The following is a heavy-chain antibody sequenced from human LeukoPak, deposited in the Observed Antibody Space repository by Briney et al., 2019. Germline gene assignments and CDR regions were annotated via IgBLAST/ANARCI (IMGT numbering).Heavy chain of an antibody. CDR1: GFTSSFYW. CDR2: IKEDGIEK. J-gene: IGHJ4*02. D-gene: IGHD3-10*01. Sequence: GGSLRLSCADSGFTSSFYWMSWVRRAPGKGLDWLANIKEDGIEKHYLDSVKGRFTISRDSAKNSLYLQMSSLRVEDTAVYYCAISYGSGRSHYWGPGTLVAVSS. CDR3: AISYGSGRSHY. V-gene: IGHV3-7*01.